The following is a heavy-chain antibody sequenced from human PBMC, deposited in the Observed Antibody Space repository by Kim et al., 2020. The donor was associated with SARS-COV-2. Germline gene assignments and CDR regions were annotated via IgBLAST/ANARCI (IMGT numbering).Heavy chain of an antibody. Sequence: GGSLRLSCAASGFTFSSYAMHWVRQAPGKGLEWVAVISYDGSNKYYADSVKGRFTISRDNSKNTLYLQMNSLRAEDTAVYYCARDDTGEYFQHWGQGTLVTVSS. D-gene: IGHD2-2*02. CDR3: ARDDTGEYFQH. J-gene: IGHJ1*01. CDR1: GFTFSSYA. V-gene: IGHV3-30*04. CDR2: ISYDGSNK.